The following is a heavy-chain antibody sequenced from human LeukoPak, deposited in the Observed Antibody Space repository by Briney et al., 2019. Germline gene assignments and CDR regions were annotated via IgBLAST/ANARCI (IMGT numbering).Heavy chain of an antibody. J-gene: IGHJ4*02. Sequence: PGGSLRLSCAASGFTFSGSAMHWVRQASGKGLEWVGRIRSKANSYATAYAASVKGRFTISRDDSKNTAYLQMDSLKTEDTAVYYCTGTYYYGPGTYRYLDYWGQGTLVTVSS. CDR1: GFTFSGSA. CDR3: TGTYYYGPGTYRYLDY. CDR2: IRSKANSYAT. D-gene: IGHD3-10*01. V-gene: IGHV3-73*01.